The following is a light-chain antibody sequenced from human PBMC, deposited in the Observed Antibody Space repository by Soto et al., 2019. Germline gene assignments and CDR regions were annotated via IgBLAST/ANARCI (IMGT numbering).Light chain of an antibody. CDR3: GSYGGHYTYVV. CDR1: SSDVGSYHL. V-gene: IGLV2-23*01. Sequence: QSVLTQPASLSGSPGQSITISCTRTSSDVGSYHLVSWYQQYPGKATKLMIYEDSERPSGVSDRFSGSKSGNTSSLTISGLHAEAEADYYCGSYGGHYTYVVVGGGTKLTVL. CDR2: EDS. J-gene: IGLJ2*01.